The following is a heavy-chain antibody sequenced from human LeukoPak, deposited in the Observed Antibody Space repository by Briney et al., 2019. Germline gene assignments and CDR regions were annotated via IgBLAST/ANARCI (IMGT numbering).Heavy chain of an antibody. Sequence: SQTLSLTCAIFGDSVSSNSAAWNWIRQSPSRGLEWLGRTYYRSKWYNGYAVSVKSRITISADTSKDQFSLRLNSVTPEDTAVYYCARAIGWIVDWGQGTLVTVS. V-gene: IGHV6-1*01. CDR2: TYYRSKWYN. CDR3: ARAIGWIVD. D-gene: IGHD6-19*01. J-gene: IGHJ1*01. CDR1: GDSVSSNSAA.